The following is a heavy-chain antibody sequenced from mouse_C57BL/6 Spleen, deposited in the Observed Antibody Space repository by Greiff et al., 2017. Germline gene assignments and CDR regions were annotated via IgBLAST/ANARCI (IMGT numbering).Heavy chain of an antibody. J-gene: IGHJ2*01. V-gene: IGHV5-6*01. D-gene: IGHD2-12*01. CDR2: ISSGGSYT. Sequence: EVQLVESGGDLVKPGGSLKLSCAASGFTFSSYGMSWVRQTPDKRLEWVATISSGGSYTYYPDSVKGRFTISRDNAKNTLYLQMSSLKSEDTAMYYCARQAYYSYWGQGTTLTVSS. CDR1: GFTFSSYG. CDR3: ARQAYYSY.